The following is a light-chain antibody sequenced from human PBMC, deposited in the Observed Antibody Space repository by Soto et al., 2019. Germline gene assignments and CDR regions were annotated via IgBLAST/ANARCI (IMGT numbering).Light chain of an antibody. CDR2: GSS. Sequence: EIVLTQSPGTLSLSPGERATLSCRTSQSVNSNFLAWYQQKPGQAPRLLVYGSSTRAAGGPDRFRGSGSGTDFTLTISILEPEDFDVYYCQKYGHAPLLYTFGQGTKLGVK. J-gene: IGKJ2*01. V-gene: IGKV3-20*01. CDR1: QSVNSNF. CDR3: QKYGHAPLLYT.